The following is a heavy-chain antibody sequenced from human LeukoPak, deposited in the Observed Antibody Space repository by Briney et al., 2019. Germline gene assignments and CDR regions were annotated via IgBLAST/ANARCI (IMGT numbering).Heavy chain of an antibody. D-gene: IGHD3-9*01. CDR1: GYTFTSYD. Sequence: ASVKVSCKASGYTFTSYDINWVRQATGQGLEWMGWMNPNSGNTGYAQKFQGRVTMTRNTSISTAYMELSSLRSEDTAVYYCARVSKRYFDWLIVNWFDPWGQGTLATVSS. J-gene: IGHJ5*02. V-gene: IGHV1-8*01. CDR2: MNPNSGNT. CDR3: ARVSKRYFDWLIVNWFDP.